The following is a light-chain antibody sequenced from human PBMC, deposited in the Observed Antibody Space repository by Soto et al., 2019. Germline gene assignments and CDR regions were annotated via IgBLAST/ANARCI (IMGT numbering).Light chain of an antibody. V-gene: IGLV3-25*03. Sequence: SYELTQPPSVSVSPGQTARITCYGEALPKQYAYWYQQKPGQAPVLVIYKDSERPSGIPERFSGSSSGTTVTLTISGVQAEDEADFYCQSADSSGTYPFVFGTGTKVTVL. CDR2: KDS. CDR3: QSADSSGTYPFV. CDR1: ALPKQY. J-gene: IGLJ1*01.